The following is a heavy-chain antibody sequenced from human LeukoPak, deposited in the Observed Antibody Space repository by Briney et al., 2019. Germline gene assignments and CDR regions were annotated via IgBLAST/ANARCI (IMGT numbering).Heavy chain of an antibody. Sequence: SETLSLTCAVYGGPFSGYYWSWIRQPPGKGLEWIGEINHSGSTNYNPSLKSRVTISVDTSKNQFSLKLSSVTAADTAVYYCARGAGTTPFDYWGQGTLVTVSS. D-gene: IGHD1-1*01. CDR3: ARGAGTTPFDY. J-gene: IGHJ4*02. V-gene: IGHV4-34*01. CDR1: GGPFSGYY. CDR2: INHSGST.